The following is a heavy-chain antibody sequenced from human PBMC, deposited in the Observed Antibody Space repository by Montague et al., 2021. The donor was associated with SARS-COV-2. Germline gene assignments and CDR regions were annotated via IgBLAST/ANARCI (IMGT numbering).Heavy chain of an antibody. Sequence: TLSLTCAVSGGSISSGGYSWNWIRQPPGKGLEWIGYIYHSGSXXYNPSLKSRVTISLDSSKNQFSLNLTSVTAADTAVYYCARGSMVRGGKVYYGVDVWGQGTTVTVSS. CDR2: IYHSGSX. V-gene: IGHV4-30-2*01. D-gene: IGHD3-10*01. CDR1: GGSISSGGYS. CDR3: ARGSMVRGGKVYYGVDV. J-gene: IGHJ6*02.